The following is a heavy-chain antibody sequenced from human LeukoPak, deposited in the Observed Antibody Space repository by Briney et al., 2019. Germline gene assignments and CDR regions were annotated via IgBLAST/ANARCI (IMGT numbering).Heavy chain of an antibody. CDR2: LFSGGDT. CDR3: ARQGFDSGFDY. Sequence: GGSLRLSCTASGFSFSRYYMSWVRQAPGKGLEWISVLFSGGDTYYEDSVKDRFGVSRDSSSETLFLQMNSLRVDDTAVYYCARQGFDSGFDYWGHGTTVTVSS. CDR1: GFSFSRYY. J-gene: IGHJ4*01. D-gene: IGHD2-21*01. V-gene: IGHV3-66*04.